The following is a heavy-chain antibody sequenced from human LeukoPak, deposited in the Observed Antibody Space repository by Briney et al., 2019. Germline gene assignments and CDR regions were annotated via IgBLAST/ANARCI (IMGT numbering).Heavy chain of an antibody. D-gene: IGHD6-6*01. CDR3: AREGSSSSYYYYYMDV. CDR1: GYTFTSYG. V-gene: IGHV1-69*05. CDR2: IIPIFGTA. Sequence: SVKVSCKASGYTFTSYGISWVRQAPGQGLEWMGRIIPIFGTANYAQKFQGRVTITTDESTSTAYMELSSLRSEDTAVYYCAREGSSSSYYYYYMDVWGKGTTVTVSS. J-gene: IGHJ6*03.